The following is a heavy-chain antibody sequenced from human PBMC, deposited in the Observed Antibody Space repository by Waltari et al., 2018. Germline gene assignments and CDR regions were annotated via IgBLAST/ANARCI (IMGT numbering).Heavy chain of an antibody. CDR1: GYTFPSYD. CDR3: ARGRGVYCGGDCYHPDY. CDR2: MNPNSGNT. D-gene: IGHD2-21*02. V-gene: IGHV1-8*01. J-gene: IGHJ4*02. Sequence: QVQLVQSGAEVTKPGASVKVSCKASGYTFPSYDIHWVRQATGQGLEWMGWMNPNSGNTGYAKKFQGRVTMTRNTSISTAYMELSSLRSEDTSVYYCARGRGVYCGGDCYHPDYWGQGTLVTVSS.